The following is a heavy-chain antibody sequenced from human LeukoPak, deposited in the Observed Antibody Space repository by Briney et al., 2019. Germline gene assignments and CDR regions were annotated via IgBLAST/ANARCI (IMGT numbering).Heavy chain of an antibody. J-gene: IGHJ3*02. Sequence: PGGSLRLSCAASGFTFSSYAMHWVRQAPGKGLEWVAVISYDGSNKYYADSVKGRFTISRDNSKNTLYLQMNSLRAEDTAVYYCARAQDAFDIWGQGTMVTVSS. V-gene: IGHV3-30-3*01. CDR1: GFTFSSYA. CDR3: ARAQDAFDI. CDR2: ISYDGSNK.